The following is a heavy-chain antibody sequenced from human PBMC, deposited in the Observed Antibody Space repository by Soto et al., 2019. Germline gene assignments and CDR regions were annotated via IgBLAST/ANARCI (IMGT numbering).Heavy chain of an antibody. CDR3: ARIDNGLYYYYMDV. J-gene: IGHJ6*03. CDR2: IYYSGST. V-gene: IGHV4-59*08. D-gene: IGHD1-20*01. CDR1: GGSISSYY. Sequence: SETLSLTCTVSGGSISSYYWSWIRQPPGKGLEWIGYIYYSGSTNYNPSLESRVTISVDTSKNQFSLKLSSVTAADTAVYYCARIDNGLYYYYMDVWGKGTTVTVSS.